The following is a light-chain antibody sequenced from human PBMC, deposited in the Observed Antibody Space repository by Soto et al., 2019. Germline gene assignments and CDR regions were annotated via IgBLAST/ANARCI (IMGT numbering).Light chain of an antibody. J-gene: IGKJ4*01. CDR3: HQRIDWPLT. V-gene: IGKV3-11*01. Sequence: EIVLTQSPATLSLSPGERATLSCRASESVNNYLAWYQQTPGQAPRLLIYDASTRATGIPARFSGSGSGTDFTLTISSLEPEDFAVYYCHQRIDWPLTFGGGTKVDIK. CDR1: ESVNNY. CDR2: DAS.